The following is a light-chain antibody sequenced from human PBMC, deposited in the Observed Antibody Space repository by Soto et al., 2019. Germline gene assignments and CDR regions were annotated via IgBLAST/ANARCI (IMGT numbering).Light chain of an antibody. J-gene: IGKJ1*01. V-gene: IGKV1-12*01. CDR2: AAS. CDR1: QGSSSW. Sequence: DIQMTQSPSSVSESVGDRVTITCRASQGSSSWLAWYQQKPGKAPKLLIYAASSLHSGVPSRFSGSGSGTDFTLTISSLQPEDFSTYYCQQANSFPRTFGQGTKVEIK. CDR3: QQANSFPRT.